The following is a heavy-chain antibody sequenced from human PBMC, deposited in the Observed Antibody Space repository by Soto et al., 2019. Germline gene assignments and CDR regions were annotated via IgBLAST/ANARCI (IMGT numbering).Heavy chain of an antibody. J-gene: IGHJ3*02. CDR1: GYSFTSYW. Sequence: GESLKISCKGSGYSFTSYWIGWVRQMPGKGLEWMGIIYPGDSDTRYSPSFQGQVTISADKSISTAYLQWSSLKASDTAMYYCARRVGWSHYDSSGYYGAFDIWGQGTMVTVSS. D-gene: IGHD3-22*01. CDR3: ARRVGWSHYDSSGYYGAFDI. V-gene: IGHV5-51*01. CDR2: IYPGDSDT.